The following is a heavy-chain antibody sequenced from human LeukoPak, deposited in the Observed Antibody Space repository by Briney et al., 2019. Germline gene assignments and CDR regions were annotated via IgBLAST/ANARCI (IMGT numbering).Heavy chain of an antibody. J-gene: IGHJ6*04. CDR2: IYSCGST. Sequence: PGGSLRLSCAASGFTVSSNYMSWVRQAPGKGLEWVSLIYSCGSTYYAGSVKGRFTVSRDNSKNTLYLQMNSLRAEDTAVYYCARAIGDSTVCYGGLDYYHGMDVWGRGTTVIVSS. D-gene: IGHD2-2*01. V-gene: IGHV3-66*03. CDR1: GFTVSSNY. CDR3: ARAIGDSTVCYGGLDYYHGMDV.